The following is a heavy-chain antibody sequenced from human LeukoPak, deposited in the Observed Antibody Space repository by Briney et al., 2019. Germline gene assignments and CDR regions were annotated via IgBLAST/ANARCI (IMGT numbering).Heavy chain of an antibody. J-gene: IGHJ4*02. Sequence: PSETLSLTCAVYGGSFSGYYWSWIRQPPGKGLEWIGEINHSGSTNYNPSLKSRVTISVDTSKNQFSLKLSSVTAADTAVYYCARDRYDYVWGSYRYFFDYWGQGTLVTVSS. D-gene: IGHD3-16*02. CDR3: ARDRYDYVWGSYRYFFDY. CDR1: GGSFSGYY. V-gene: IGHV4-34*01. CDR2: INHSGST.